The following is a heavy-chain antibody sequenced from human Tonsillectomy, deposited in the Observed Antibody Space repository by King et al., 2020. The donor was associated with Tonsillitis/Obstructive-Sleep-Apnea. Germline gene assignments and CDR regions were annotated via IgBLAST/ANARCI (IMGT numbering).Heavy chain of an antibody. J-gene: IGHJ6*02. V-gene: IGHV7-4-1*02. CDR2: INTNTGNP. Sequence: DQLVQSGSELKKPGASVKVSCKASGYTFTKYAMNWVRQAPGQGLEWMGWINTNTGNPTYGQGFTGRFVFSLDTSVSTAYVQISSLNAEDTAVYYCARPRPIGQGSYYFYGLDVWGQGTTVTVSS. CDR3: ARPRPIGQGSYYFYGLDV. CDR1: GYTFTKYA.